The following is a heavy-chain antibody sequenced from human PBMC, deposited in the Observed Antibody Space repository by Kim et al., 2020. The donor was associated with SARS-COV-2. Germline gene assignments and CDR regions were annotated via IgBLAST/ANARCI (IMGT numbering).Heavy chain of an antibody. CDR3: ARGGQGIVGATTFGAVDY. Sequence: ASVKVSCKASGYTFTSYGISWVRQDPGQGLEWMGWISAYNGNTNYAQKLQGRVTMTTDTSTSTAYMELRSLRSDDTAVYYCARGGQGIVGATTFGAVDYWGQGTLVTVSS. CDR2: ISAYNGNT. CDR1: GYTFTSYG. J-gene: IGHJ4*02. V-gene: IGHV1-18*04. D-gene: IGHD1-26*01.